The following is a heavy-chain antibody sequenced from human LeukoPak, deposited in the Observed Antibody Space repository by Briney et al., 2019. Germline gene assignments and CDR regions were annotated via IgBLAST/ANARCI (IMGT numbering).Heavy chain of an antibody. CDR1: GFTFISYA. V-gene: IGHV3-23*01. J-gene: IGHJ1*01. Sequence: PGGSLRLPCAASGFTFISYAMSWVRQAPGKGLEWVSAISGSGGSIYYADSVKGRFTVSRDNSKNTLYLQMNTLRAEDTAVYYCAKDEDARPMYFQDWGQGTLVTVSS. D-gene: IGHD3-10*02. CDR3: AKDEDARPMYFQD. CDR2: ISGSGGSI.